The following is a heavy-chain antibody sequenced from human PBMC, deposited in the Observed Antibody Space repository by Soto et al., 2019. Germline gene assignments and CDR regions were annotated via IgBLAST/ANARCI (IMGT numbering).Heavy chain of an antibody. CDR1: GYSFISYW. CDR2: IYPGDSDT. CDR3: AGPYYDILTGYYRGDAFDI. V-gene: IGHV5-51*01. J-gene: IGHJ3*02. D-gene: IGHD3-9*01. Sequence: PGESLKISCKGSGYSFISYWIGWVRQMPGKGLEWMGIIYPGDSDTRYSPSFQGQVTISADKSISTAYLQWSSLKASDTAMYYCAGPYYDILTGYYRGDAFDIWGQGTTVTVSS.